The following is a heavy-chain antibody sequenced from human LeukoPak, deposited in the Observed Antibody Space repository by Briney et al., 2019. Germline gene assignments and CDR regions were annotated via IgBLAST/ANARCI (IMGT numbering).Heavy chain of an antibody. V-gene: IGHV1-69*13. Sequence: SVKVSCKASGGTFSSYAISWVRQAPGQGLEWMGGIIPIFGTANYAQKFQGRVTITADESTSTAYMELSSLRSEDTAVYYCARERDCSSTSCSSDYWAREPWSPSPQ. CDR2: IIPIFGTA. CDR1: GGTFSSYA. CDR3: ARERDCSSTSCSSDY. D-gene: IGHD2-2*01. J-gene: IGHJ4*02.